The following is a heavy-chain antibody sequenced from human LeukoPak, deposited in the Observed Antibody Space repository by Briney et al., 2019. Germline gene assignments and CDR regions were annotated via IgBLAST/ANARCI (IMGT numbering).Heavy chain of an antibody. D-gene: IGHD3-10*01. CDR1: GGSISSGGYY. CDR3: ARVRYYYGSGAHAFDI. J-gene: IGHJ3*02. CDR2: IYYSGST. Sequence: PSQTLSLTCTVSGGSISSGGYYWSWIRQHPGKGLEWIGYIYYSGSTYYNPSLKSRVTISVDTSKNQFSLKLSSVTAADTAVYYCARVRYYYGSGAHAFDIWGQGTMVTVSS. V-gene: IGHV4-31*03.